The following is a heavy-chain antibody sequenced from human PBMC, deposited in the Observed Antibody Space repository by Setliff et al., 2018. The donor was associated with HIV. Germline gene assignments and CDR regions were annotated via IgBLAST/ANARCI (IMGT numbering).Heavy chain of an antibody. CDR2: IFASETT. J-gene: IGHJ5*02. CDR1: GGSLSNYC. V-gene: IGHV4-4*09. CDR3: ARRVDNSGTFPDKNWFDP. Sequence: PSETLSLTCSVSGGSLSNYCWNWIRQSPGKGLEWIGYIFASETTNYNPYYNPSIQSRVTLSIDTSKNQFSLKLRSVTAADTAIYYCARRVDNSGTFPDKNWFDPWGQGRLVTVSS. D-gene: IGHD3-10*01.